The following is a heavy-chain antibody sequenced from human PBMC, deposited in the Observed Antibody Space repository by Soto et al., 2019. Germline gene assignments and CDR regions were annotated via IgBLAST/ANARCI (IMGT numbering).Heavy chain of an antibody. V-gene: IGHV1-2*04. J-gene: IGHJ6*02. CDR1: GYTFASYY. CDR3: AREYYYDSSGYYYYYGMDV. Sequence: ASVKVSCKASGYTFASYYMHWVRQAPGQGLEWMGWINPNSGGTNYAQKFQGWVTMTRDTSISTAYMELSRLRSDDTAVYYCAREYYYDSSGYYYYYGMDVWGQGTTVTVSS. CDR2: INPNSGGT. D-gene: IGHD3-22*01.